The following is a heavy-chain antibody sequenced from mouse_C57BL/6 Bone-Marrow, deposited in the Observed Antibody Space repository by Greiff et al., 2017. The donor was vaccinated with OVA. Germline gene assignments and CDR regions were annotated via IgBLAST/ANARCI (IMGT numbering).Heavy chain of an antibody. V-gene: IGHV5-6*02. Sequence: DVKLVESGGDLVKPGGSLKLSCAASGFTFSNYDMSWVRQTPDKRLEWVATISSGGSYTYYPDSVKGRFTISRDNAKNTLYLQMSSLKSEDTAMYYCARRYYYGSRFGFAYWGQGPLVTVLC. D-gene: IGHD1-1*01. CDR1: GFTFSNYD. CDR3: ARRYYYGSRFGFAY. CDR2: ISSGGSYT. J-gene: IGHJ3*01.